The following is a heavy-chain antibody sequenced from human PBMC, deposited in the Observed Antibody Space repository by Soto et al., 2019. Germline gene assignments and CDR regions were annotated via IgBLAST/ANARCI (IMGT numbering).Heavy chain of an antibody. CDR1: GGGISGGGFY. CDR3: ARGGIAARTFDY. J-gene: IGHJ4*03. CDR2: ISSIGNT. D-gene: IGHD6-6*01. Sequence: SETLSLTFTVCGGGISGGGFYWTCIRQHPGKGLDWIWYISSIGNTYYNPSLKSRLTISIDTSESQFSLKLSSVTAADTAAYYCARGGIAARTFDYCAQGTTVTVYS. V-gene: IGHV4-31*03.